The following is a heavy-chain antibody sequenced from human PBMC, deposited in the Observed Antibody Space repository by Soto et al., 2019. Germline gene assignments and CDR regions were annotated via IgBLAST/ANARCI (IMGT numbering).Heavy chain of an antibody. J-gene: IGHJ6*02. CDR2: ISYDGTYK. Sequence: QVQLVESGGGVVQPGRSLRLSCAASGFTFNNFAMHWVRQAPGKGLEWVAFISYDGTYKYYADSVRGRFTVYRDNSKSTLFLQMNSLKFEDTAVYVCANEVDVAFSSLQYGMDVWGQGTTVTFSS. V-gene: IGHV3-30*14. CDR3: ANEVDVAFSSLQYGMDV. D-gene: IGHD5-12*01. CDR1: GFTFNNFA.